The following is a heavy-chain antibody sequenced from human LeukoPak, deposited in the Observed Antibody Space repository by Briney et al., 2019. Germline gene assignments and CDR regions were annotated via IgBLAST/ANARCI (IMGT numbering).Heavy chain of an antibody. V-gene: IGHV2-5*01. D-gene: IGHD5-18*01. Sequence: SGPTLVIPTQTLTLTFTFSWLSFSTTGVGVGWIRQPPGKALEWLALIDWNDDKWYSPSLKSMLTIAKDTSKNQVVLTMTNMDPVDTATYYCAHRGYSAGPPETWGQRTLVTVSS. CDR3: AHRGYSAGPPET. CDR1: WLSFSTTGVG. J-gene: IGHJ5*02. CDR2: IDWNDDK.